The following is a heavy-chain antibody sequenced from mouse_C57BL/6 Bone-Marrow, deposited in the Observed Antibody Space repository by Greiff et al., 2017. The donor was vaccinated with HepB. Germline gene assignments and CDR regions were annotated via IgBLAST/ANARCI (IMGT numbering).Heavy chain of an antibody. CDR1: GFTFSNYW. V-gene: IGHV6-3*01. CDR2: IRSKSDNYAT. CDR3: TGVYGSSQFAY. J-gene: IGHJ3*01. D-gene: IGHD1-1*01. Sequence: EVKLMESGGGLVQPGGSMKLSCVASGFTFSNYWMNWVRQYPEKGLEWVAQIRSKSDNYATHYTESVKGRFTISKDDSNSSVYLQMNHLRAEDTGIYYCTGVYGSSQFAYWGQGTLVTVSA.